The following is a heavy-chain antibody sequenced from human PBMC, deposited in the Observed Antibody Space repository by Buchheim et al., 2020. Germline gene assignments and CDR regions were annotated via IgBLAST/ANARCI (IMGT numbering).Heavy chain of an antibody. CDR2: ISSSGNTI. J-gene: IGHJ1*01. CDR1: RYSFSDYY. CDR3: ARRSRVYYYFDQ. Sequence: QVELVESGGGLVEPGGSLRLSCTDSRYSFSDYYMSWVRQAPGKGLEWLSYISSSGNTIYYADSVKGRFTISRDNIKNSLFLQMNSLRVEDTAICYCARRSRVYYYFDQWGHGAL. V-gene: IGHV3-11*01. D-gene: IGHD3-10*01.